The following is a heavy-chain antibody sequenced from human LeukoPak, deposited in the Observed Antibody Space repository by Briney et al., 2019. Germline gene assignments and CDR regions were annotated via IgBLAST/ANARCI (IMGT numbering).Heavy chain of an antibody. CDR2: IVVGSGNT. D-gene: IGHD3-3*01. Sequence: RASVKVSCKASGFTFTSSAMQWVRQARGQRLEWIGWIVVGSGNTNYAQKFQERVTTTGDMSTSTAYMELSSLRSEDTAVYYCAAATKLITIFGVVIEYGMDVWGQGTTVTVSS. J-gene: IGHJ6*02. V-gene: IGHV1-58*02. CDR1: GFTFTSSA. CDR3: AAATKLITIFGVVIEYGMDV.